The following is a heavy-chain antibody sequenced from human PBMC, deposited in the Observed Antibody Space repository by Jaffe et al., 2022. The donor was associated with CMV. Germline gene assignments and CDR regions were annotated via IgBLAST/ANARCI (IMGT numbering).Heavy chain of an antibody. CDR3: ARDDGSGSYYYYYYGMDV. V-gene: IGHV3-21*01. CDR2: ISSSSSYI. D-gene: IGHD3-10*01. Sequence: EVQLVESGGGLVKPGGSLRLSCAASGFTFSSYSMNWVRQAPGKGLEWVSSISSSSSYIYYADSVKGRFTISRDNAKNSLYLQMNSLRAEDTAVYYCARDDGSGSYYYYYYGMDVWGQGTTVTVSS. CDR1: GFTFSSYS. J-gene: IGHJ6*02.